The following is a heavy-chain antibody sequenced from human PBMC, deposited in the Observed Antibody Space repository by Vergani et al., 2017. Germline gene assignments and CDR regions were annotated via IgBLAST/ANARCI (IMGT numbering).Heavy chain of an antibody. CDR1: GFTFSNAW. J-gene: IGHJ4*02. Sequence: EVQLVESGGGLVKPGGSLRLSCAASGFTFSNAWMSWSAQPPGRGLEWVGRIKSKTDGGTTDYAAPVKGRFTISRDDSKNTLYLQMNSLKPEDTAVYYCTTDGYSSSWSIPQLDYWGQGTLVTVSS. CDR3: TTDGYSSSWSIPQLDY. V-gene: IGHV3-15*01. D-gene: IGHD6-13*01. CDR2: IKSKTDGGTT.